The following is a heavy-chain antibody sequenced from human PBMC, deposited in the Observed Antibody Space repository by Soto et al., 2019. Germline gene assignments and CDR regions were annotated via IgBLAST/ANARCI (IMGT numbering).Heavy chain of an antibody. CDR3: ATGVMITFGGVIAQADAFDI. V-gene: IGHV1-24*01. J-gene: IGHJ3*02. CDR2: FDPEDGET. Sequence: ASVKVSCKVSGYTLTELSMHWVRQAPGKGLEWMGGFDPEDGETIYAQKFQGRVTMTEDTSTDTAYMELSSLRSEDTAVYYCATGVMITFGGVIAQADAFDIWGQGTMVTVS. D-gene: IGHD3-16*02. CDR1: GYTLTELS.